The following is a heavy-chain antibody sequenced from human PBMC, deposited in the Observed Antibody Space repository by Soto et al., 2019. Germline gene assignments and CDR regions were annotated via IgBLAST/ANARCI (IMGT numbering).Heavy chain of an antibody. CDR2: ISAYNGNT. J-gene: IGHJ6*02. CDR3: ARNMIVVVITPLGMDV. CDR1: GYTFTSYG. Sequence: GASVKVSCKASGYTFTSYGISWVRQAPGQGLEWMGWISAYNGNTNYAQKLQGRVTMTTDTSTSTAYMELRSLRSDDTAVYYCARNMIVVVITPLGMDVWGQGTTVTVS. D-gene: IGHD3-22*01. V-gene: IGHV1-18*01.